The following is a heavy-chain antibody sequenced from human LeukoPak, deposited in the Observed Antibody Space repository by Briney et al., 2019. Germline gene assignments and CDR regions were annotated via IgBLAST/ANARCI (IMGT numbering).Heavy chain of an antibody. Sequence: GGSLRLSCAASGFTVSSNFMSWVRQAPGKGLEWVSVIYSGGSTYYADSVEGRFTISRDNSKNTLYLQMNSLRAEDTAVYYCARDRTGTTGLFDYWGQGTLVTVSS. V-gene: IGHV3-66*01. D-gene: IGHD1-7*01. J-gene: IGHJ4*02. CDR1: GFTVSSNF. CDR2: IYSGGST. CDR3: ARDRTGTTGLFDY.